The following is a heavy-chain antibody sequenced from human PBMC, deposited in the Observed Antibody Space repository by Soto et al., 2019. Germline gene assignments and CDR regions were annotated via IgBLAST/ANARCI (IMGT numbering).Heavy chain of an antibody. V-gene: IGHV1-8*01. CDR1: GYTFTSYD. D-gene: IGHD2-2*01. CDR2: MNPNSGNT. J-gene: IGHJ6*03. Sequence: ASVKVSCKAAGYTFTSYDINWGRQATGQGLEWMGWMNPNSGNTGYAQKFQGRVTMTRNTSISTAYMELSSLRSEDTAVYYCARGGSVVPAASYYYYYMDVWGKGTTVTVSS. CDR3: ARGGSVVPAASYYYYYMDV.